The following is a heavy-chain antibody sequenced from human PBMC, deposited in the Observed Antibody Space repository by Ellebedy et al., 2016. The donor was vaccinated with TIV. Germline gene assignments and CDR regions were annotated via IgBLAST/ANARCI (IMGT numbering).Heavy chain of an antibody. CDR1: GYTFTSYA. Sequence: AASVKVSCKASGYTFTSYALHWVRQAPGQRLVWMGFINAGSGNTQYSQNFQGRVTMTRDTSATTAYLELSSLTSEDTASYYCTKSIPAAGSYYFDYWGQGTLVIVSS. CDR3: TKSIPAAGSYYFDY. J-gene: IGHJ4*02. D-gene: IGHD6-13*01. V-gene: IGHV1-3*01. CDR2: INAGSGNT.